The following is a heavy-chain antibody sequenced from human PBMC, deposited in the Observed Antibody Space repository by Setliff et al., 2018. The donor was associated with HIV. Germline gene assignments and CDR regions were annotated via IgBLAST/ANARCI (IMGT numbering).Heavy chain of an antibody. CDR2: IYHDGTT. J-gene: IGHJ5*01. Sequence: SETLSLTCSASGGSINTSSYYWAWVRQPPGNELEWIGSIYHDGTTHYRSSLRSRAAISIDTSKSQISLKVRSVTAADTAVYFCAGHPVTSGWLSLNWFDSWGQGILVTVSS. D-gene: IGHD6-19*01. CDR3: AGHPVTSGWLSLNWFDS. CDR1: GGSINTSSYY. V-gene: IGHV4-39*07.